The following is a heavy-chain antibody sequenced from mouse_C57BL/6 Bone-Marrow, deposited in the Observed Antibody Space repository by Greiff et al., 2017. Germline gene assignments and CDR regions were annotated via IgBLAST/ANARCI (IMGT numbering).Heavy chain of an antibody. CDR1: GYSFTSYY. CDR3: ARSVDYDVRFAY. V-gene: IGHV1-66*01. D-gene: IGHD2-4*01. Sequence: VQLQQSGPELVKPGASVKISCKASGYSFTSYYIHWVKQRPGQGLEWIGWIYPGSGNTKYNEKFKGKATLTADTSSSTAYMQLSSLTSEDSAVYYCARSVDYDVRFAYWGQGTLVTVSA. CDR2: IYPGSGNT. J-gene: IGHJ3*01.